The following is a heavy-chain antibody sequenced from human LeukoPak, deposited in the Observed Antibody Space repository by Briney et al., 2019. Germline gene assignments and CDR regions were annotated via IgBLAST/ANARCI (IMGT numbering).Heavy chain of an antibody. J-gene: IGHJ4*02. V-gene: IGHV4-59*01. D-gene: IGHD6-19*01. Sequence: SETLSLTCTVSSASISRYYWGWIRHPPGKGLEWIGYIQNTGGTNYNPSLKSRVSISKDTSKNQFSLKVSSVTAADTAVYYCAKHGSGWSFDYWGQGTLVTVSS. CDR3: AKHGSGWSFDY. CDR1: SASISRYY. CDR2: IQNTGGT.